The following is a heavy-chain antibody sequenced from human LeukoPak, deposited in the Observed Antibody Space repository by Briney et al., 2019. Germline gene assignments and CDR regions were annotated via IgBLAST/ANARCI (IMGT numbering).Heavy chain of an antibody. J-gene: IGHJ4*02. D-gene: IGHD3-10*01. CDR2: IRYDGSNK. V-gene: IGHV3-30*02. CDR3: APMDPVLLWFGVLEPFDY. CDR1: GFTFSSYG. Sequence: PGGSLRLSCAASGFTFSSYGMHWVRQAPGKGLEWVAFIRYDGSNKYYADSVKGRFTISRDNSKNTLYLQMNSLRAEDTAVYYCAPMDPVLLWFGVLEPFDYWGQGTLVTVSS.